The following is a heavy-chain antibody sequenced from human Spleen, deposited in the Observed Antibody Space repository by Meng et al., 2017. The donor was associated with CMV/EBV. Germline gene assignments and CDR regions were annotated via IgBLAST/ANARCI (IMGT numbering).Heavy chain of an antibody. Sequence: SVKVSCKASGGTFSSYAISWVRQAPGQGLEWMGGIIPIFGTANYAQKFQGRVTITTDESTSTAYMELSSLRSEDTAGYYCAREGQGNHYYGSGNRQYNYYGMDVWGQGTTVTVSS. CDR2: IIPIFGTA. CDR3: AREGQGNHYYGSGNRQYNYYGMDV. CDR1: GGTFSSYA. V-gene: IGHV1-69*05. D-gene: IGHD3-10*01. J-gene: IGHJ6*02.